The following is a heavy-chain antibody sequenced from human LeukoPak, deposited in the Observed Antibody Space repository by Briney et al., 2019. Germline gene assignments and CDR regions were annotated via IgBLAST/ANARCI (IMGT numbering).Heavy chain of an antibody. D-gene: IGHD1-26*01. CDR3: AKDLYSGSYWRGYFDY. Sequence: GGSLRLSCAASGFTFSDYYMSWIRQAPGKGLEWVSAISGSGGSTYYADSVKGRFTISRDNSKNTLYLQMNSLRAEDTAVYYCAKDLYSGSYWRGYFDYWGQGTLVTVSS. CDR1: GFTFSDYY. V-gene: IGHV3-23*01. CDR2: ISGSGGST. J-gene: IGHJ4*02.